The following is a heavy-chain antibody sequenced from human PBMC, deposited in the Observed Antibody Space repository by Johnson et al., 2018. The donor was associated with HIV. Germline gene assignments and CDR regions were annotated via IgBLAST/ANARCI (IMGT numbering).Heavy chain of an antibody. V-gene: IGHV3-30*03. D-gene: IGHD1-26*01. Sequence: VQLVESGGGVVQPGRSLRLSCAASGFTFSRYGMHWVRQAPGKGLEWVLVISYDGSNKYYADSVKGRFTISRDNSKNTLYLQMNSLRAEDTDVYYCASLVGDTYLNAFDIWGQGTMVTVSS. CDR2: ISYDGSNK. J-gene: IGHJ3*02. CDR1: GFTFSRYG. CDR3: ASLVGDTYLNAFDI.